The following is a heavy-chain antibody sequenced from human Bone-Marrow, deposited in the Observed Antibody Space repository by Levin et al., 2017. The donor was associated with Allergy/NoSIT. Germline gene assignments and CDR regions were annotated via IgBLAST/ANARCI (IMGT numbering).Heavy chain of an antibody. J-gene: IGHJ6*03. D-gene: IGHD4-17*01. V-gene: IGHV4-61*02. CDR2: IDNSGTT. CDR1: GGSINSGIYY. CDR3: AREQSATTTVMWGIYDTYYYIDV. Sequence: LRLSCTVSGGSINSGIYYWTWIRKPAGKGLEWIGRIDNSGTTIYNPSLNSRVSISLDTSKMQFSLNLNSVTAADTAIYFCAREQSATTTVMWGIYDTYYYIDVWGKGAAVTVSS.